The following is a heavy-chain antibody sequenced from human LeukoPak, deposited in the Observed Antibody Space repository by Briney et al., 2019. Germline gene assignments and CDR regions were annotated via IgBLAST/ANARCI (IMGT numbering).Heavy chain of an antibody. CDR3: ARLWGSSWYRAEYFQH. D-gene: IGHD6-13*01. J-gene: IGHJ1*01. CDR2: INHSGST. V-gene: IGHV4-34*01. CDR1: GGSFSGYY. Sequence: SETLSLTCAVYGGSFSGYYWSWIRQPPGKGLEWIGEINHSGSTNYNPSLKSRVTISVDTSKNQFSLKLSSVTAADTAVYYCARLWGSSWYRAEYFQHWGQGTLVTVSS.